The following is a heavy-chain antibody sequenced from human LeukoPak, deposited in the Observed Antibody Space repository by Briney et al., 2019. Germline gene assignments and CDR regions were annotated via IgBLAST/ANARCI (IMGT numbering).Heavy chain of an antibody. D-gene: IGHD3-10*01. CDR1: GFTFSTYA. J-gene: IGHJ4*02. V-gene: IGHV3-23*01. CDR3: ARDPYGSGSYYNRYYFDH. Sequence: GGSLRLSCAASGFTFSTYAMSWVRQAPGKGLEWVSAIGGSGGSTYYADSVKGRFTISRDNSKNTLYLQMNSLRAEDTAVYYCARDPYGSGSYYNRYYFDHWGQGTLVTVSS. CDR2: IGGSGGST.